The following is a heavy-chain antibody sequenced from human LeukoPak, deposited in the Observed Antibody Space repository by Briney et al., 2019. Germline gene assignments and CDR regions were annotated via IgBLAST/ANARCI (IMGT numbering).Heavy chain of an antibody. CDR3: ARDHDRYYMDV. D-gene: IGHD1-1*01. Sequence: GGSLRLSCAASGFTFDDYGMSWVRQAPGKGLEWVSGINWNGGSTGYTDSVKGRFTISRDNAKNSLYLQMNSLRAEDTAVYYCARDHDRYYMDVWGEGTPATVSS. CDR2: INWNGGST. CDR1: GFTFDDYG. V-gene: IGHV3-20*04. J-gene: IGHJ6*03.